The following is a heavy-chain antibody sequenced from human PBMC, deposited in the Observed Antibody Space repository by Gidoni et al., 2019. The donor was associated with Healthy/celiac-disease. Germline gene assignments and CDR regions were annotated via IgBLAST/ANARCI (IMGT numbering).Heavy chain of an antibody. Sequence: QVQLQESGPGLVKPSETLSLTCTVSGGSISRYYWSWIRQPPGKGLEWIGYIYYSGSTNYNPSLKSRVTISVDTSKNQFSLKLSSVTAADTAVYYCARDGSVVPAAMPDDYYYYYGMDVWGQGTTVTVSS. CDR1: GGSISRYY. CDR3: ARDGSVVPAAMPDDYYYYYGMDV. D-gene: IGHD2-2*01. CDR2: IYYSGST. J-gene: IGHJ6*02. V-gene: IGHV4-59*01.